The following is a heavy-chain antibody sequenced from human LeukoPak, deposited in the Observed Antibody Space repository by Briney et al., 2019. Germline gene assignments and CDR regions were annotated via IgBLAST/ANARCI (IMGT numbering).Heavy chain of an antibody. CDR3: ARYCTSTTCILRGFDY. V-gene: IGHV4-38-2*01. D-gene: IGHD2-2*01. J-gene: IGHJ4*02. CDR1: GYSFTSGHY. Sequence: SETLSLTCSVSGYSFTSGHYWGWIRQPPGKGLEWIANIYHTGSAHYNPSLKSRVTISVDTPKNQFSLKLSSVTAADTAVYYCARYCTSTTCILRGFDYWGQGTLVTVSS. CDR2: IYHTGSA.